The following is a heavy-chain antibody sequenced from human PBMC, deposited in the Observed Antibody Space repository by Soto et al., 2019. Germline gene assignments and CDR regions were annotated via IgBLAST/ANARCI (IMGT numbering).Heavy chain of an antibody. J-gene: IGHJ4*02. V-gene: IGHV4-61*03. CDR3: ARSWGGDGYSH. CDR1: GDSLNSGAYY. D-gene: IGHD2-15*01. CDR2: IYHTGST. Sequence: QVQLQESGPGLVKPSETLSLTCNVSGDSLNSGAYYWTLIRQSPGRGLEWIGHIYHTGSTNYNPSLRSRLTISLDTSKNHCSLTLRSVNAGDTGVYYCARSWGGDGYSHWGQGTLVTVSS.